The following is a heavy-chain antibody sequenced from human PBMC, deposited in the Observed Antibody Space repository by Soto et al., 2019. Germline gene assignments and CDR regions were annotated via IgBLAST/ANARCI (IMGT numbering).Heavy chain of an antibody. J-gene: IGHJ4*02. CDR1: EFTFDEDS. Sequence: GVSPRLSCAAPEFTFDEDSLTWVRPAPGKGLEWVAGINWNGGSKGYADSVKGRFTISRDNAKSSLYLQTNNLRAEATAFYFCARATQAYYDTSGYYSYVHWGQGAQVTVSS. V-gene: IGHV3-20*04. CDR2: INWNGGSK. CDR3: ARATQAYYDTSGYYSYVH. D-gene: IGHD3-22*01.